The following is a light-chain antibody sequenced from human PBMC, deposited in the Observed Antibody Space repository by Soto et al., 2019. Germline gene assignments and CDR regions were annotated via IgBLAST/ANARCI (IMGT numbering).Light chain of an antibody. Sequence: EIVMTQSPATLSVSPGERATLSCRASQSVSSRFLAWYQQKPGQAPRLLIYGASTRATGIPARFSGSGSGTEFSLTISSLQSEDFAVYYCQQHNKWPLTFGGGTKVDNK. CDR2: GAS. V-gene: IGKV3-15*01. CDR3: QQHNKWPLT. CDR1: QSVSSRF. J-gene: IGKJ4*01.